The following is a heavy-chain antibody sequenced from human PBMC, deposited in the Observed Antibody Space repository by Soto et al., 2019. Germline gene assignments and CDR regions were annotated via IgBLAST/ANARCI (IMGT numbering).Heavy chain of an antibody. Sequence: GGSLRLSCAASGFTVSSNYMIRVRQAPGKGLEWVSVIYSGGSTYYADSVKGRFTISRDNSKNTLYLQMNSLRAEDTAVYYCARDRITMVRGVTSYMDVWGKGTTVTVSS. D-gene: IGHD3-10*01. CDR2: IYSGGST. CDR1: GFTVSSNY. V-gene: IGHV3-66*01. CDR3: ARDRITMVRGVTSYMDV. J-gene: IGHJ6*03.